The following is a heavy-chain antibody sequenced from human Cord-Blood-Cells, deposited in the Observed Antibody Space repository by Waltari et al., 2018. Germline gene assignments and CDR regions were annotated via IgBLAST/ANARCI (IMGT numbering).Heavy chain of an antibody. Sequence: QVQLVQSGAEVKKPGSSVKVSCKASGGTFSSYALSWVRPAPGQGLEWMGGIIPSFGTANYAQKFQGRVTITADESTSTAYMELSSLRSEDTAVYYCARGPAYSNYYYYGMDVWGQGTTVTVSS. CDR3: ARGPAYSNYYYYGMDV. D-gene: IGHD4-4*01. V-gene: IGHV1-69*12. CDR2: IIPSFGTA. CDR1: GGTFSSYA. J-gene: IGHJ6*02.